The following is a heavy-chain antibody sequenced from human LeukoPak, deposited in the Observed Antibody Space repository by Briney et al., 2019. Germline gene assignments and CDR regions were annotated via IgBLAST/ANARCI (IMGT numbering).Heavy chain of an antibody. CDR3: ARVMGNYASDY. CDR2: ISSSGDTM. V-gene: IGHV3-48*03. J-gene: IGHJ4*02. Sequence: GGSLRLSCAASGFTFSSYEMNWIRQAPGKGLEWVSYISSSGDTMSYADSVKGRFTISRDNAKNSLYLQMSSLRAEDAAIYYCARVMGNYASDYWGQGALVTVSS. D-gene: IGHD1-7*01. CDR1: GFTFSSYE.